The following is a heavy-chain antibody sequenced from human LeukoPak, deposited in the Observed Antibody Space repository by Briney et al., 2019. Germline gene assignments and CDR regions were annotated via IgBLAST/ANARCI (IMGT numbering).Heavy chain of an antibody. V-gene: IGHV3-15*07. CDR2: IKSKVDGETL. CDR1: GFTFTNYW. CDR3: ATGGPKIDY. Sequence: GGSLRLSCTASGFTFTNYWLNWVRQAPGKGLEWVGRIKSKVDGETLDYVAPVKGRFTISRDDSKNMVYLQMNSLTAVDTAVYYCATGGPKIDYWGQGTLVIVSS. J-gene: IGHJ4*02.